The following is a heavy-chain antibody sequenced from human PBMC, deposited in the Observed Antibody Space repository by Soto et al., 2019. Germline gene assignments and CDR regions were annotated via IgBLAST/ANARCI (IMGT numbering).Heavy chain of an antibody. J-gene: IGHJ4*02. D-gene: IGHD3-16*02. CDR1: GGTFSSYA. Sequence: SVKVSCKASGGTFSSYAISWVRQEPGQGLEWMGGIIPIFGTANYAQKFQGRVTITADESTSKAYMELSSLRSEDTAVYYCARGAVSRSYFDYWGQGTLVTVSS. V-gene: IGHV1-69*13. CDR3: ARGAVSRSYFDY. CDR2: IIPIFGTA.